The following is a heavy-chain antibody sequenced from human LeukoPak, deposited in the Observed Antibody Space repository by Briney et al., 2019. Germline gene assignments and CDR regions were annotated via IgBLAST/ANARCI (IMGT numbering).Heavy chain of an antibody. CDR1: GGSISSYY. D-gene: IGHD3-10*01. Sequence: SETLSLTCTVSGGSISSYYWSWIRQPPGKGLKWIGYIYYSGSTNYNPSLKSRVTISVDTSKNQFSLKLSSVTAADTAVYYCARAQKATMVRGVTLWFDPWGQGTLVTVSS. CDR2: IYYSGST. V-gene: IGHV4-59*01. CDR3: ARAQKATMVRGVTLWFDP. J-gene: IGHJ5*02.